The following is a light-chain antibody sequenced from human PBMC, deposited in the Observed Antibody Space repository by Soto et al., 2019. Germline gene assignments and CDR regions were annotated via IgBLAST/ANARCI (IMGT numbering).Light chain of an antibody. CDR1: KGISVW. J-gene: IGKJ1*01. CDR2: KAS. V-gene: IGKV1-5*03. CDR3: QQYNSYSPT. Sequence: DIQMTQYPSTLSASVGERVNITCRASKGISVWLAWYQQNAGKAPNLLIYKASRLESGVPSRFSGSGSETEFTLTISGLQPGDSATYYCQQYNSYSPTFGQGTNVDIK.